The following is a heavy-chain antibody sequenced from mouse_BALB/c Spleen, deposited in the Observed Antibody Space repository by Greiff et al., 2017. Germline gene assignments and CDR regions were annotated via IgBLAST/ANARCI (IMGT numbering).Heavy chain of an antibody. CDR3: ARDQGDYDWFAY. CDR1: GFTFSSYG. V-gene: IGHV5-6-3*01. Sequence: EVMLVESGGGLVQPGGSLKLSCAASGFTFSSYGMSWVRQTPDKRLELVATINSNGGSTYYPDSVKGRFTISRDNAKNTLYLQMSSLKSEDTAMYYCARDQGDYDWFAYWGQGTLVTVSA. D-gene: IGHD2-4*01. CDR2: INSNGGST. J-gene: IGHJ3*01.